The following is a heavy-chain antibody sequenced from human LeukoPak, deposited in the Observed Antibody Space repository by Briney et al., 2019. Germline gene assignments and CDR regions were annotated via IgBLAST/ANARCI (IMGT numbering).Heavy chain of an antibody. CDR3: ARPTTVGSLFDY. V-gene: IGHV3-30*02. J-gene: IGHJ4*02. CDR1: GFTFSSYG. CDR2: IRHDGSEK. Sequence: GGSLRLSCAASGFTFSSYGMHWVRQAPGNGLEWVAFIRHDGSEKHYADSVKGRFIISRDNAKNSLYLQMNSLRVEDTAVYYCARPTTVGSLFDYWGQGTLVTVSS. D-gene: IGHD4-17*01.